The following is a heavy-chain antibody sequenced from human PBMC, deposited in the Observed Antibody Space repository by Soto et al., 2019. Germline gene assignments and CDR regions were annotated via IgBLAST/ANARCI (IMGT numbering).Heavy chain of an antibody. CDR2: ISSSSSYI. J-gene: IGHJ3*02. Sequence: PGGSLRLSCAASGFTFSSYSMNWVRQAPGKGLEWVSSISSSSSYIYYADSVKGRFTISRDNAKNSLYLQMNSLRAEDTAVYYCARTLGGVTMIVVVPDVFDIRGQGTMVTVSS. CDR1: GFTFSSYS. CDR3: ARTLGGVTMIVVVPDVFDI. D-gene: IGHD3-22*01. V-gene: IGHV3-21*01.